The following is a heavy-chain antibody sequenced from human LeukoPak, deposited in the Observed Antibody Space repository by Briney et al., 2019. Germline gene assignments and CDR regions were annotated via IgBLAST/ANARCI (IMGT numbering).Heavy chain of an antibody. CDR3: ARDSGIGYCSSTSCYTDY. J-gene: IGHJ4*02. Sequence: GGSLRLSCAASGFTFSDYYMSWIRQAPGKGLEWVSYISSSGSTIYYADSVKGRFTISRDNAKNSLYLQMSSLRAEDTAVYYCARDSGIGYCSSTSCYTDYWGQGTLVTVSS. D-gene: IGHD2-2*02. CDR1: GFTFSDYY. CDR2: ISSSGSTI. V-gene: IGHV3-11*01.